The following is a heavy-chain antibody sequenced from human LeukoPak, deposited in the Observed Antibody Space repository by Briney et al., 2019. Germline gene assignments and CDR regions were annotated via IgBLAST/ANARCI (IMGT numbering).Heavy chain of an antibody. V-gene: IGHV4-34*01. D-gene: IGHD1-26*01. J-gene: IGHJ4*02. CDR2: IYHSGST. CDR1: GGSFSGYY. Sequence: SETLSLTCAVYGGSFSGYYWSWIRQPPGKGLEWIGEIYHSGSTNYNPSLKRRVTISVDTSKNQFSLKLRSVTAADTAVYYCARYSGSYSGFDYWGQGTLVTVSS. CDR3: ARYSGSYSGFDY.